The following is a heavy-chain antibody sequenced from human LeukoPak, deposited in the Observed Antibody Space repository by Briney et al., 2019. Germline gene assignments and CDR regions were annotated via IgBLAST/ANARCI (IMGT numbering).Heavy chain of an antibody. D-gene: IGHD5-18*01. J-gene: IGHJ4*02. CDR3: ARGAQLLDY. CDR1: GFSISTGYY. Sequence: PSETLSLTCSVSGFSISTGYYWGWIRQSPGKGLEWIGIMYHSGSTSYNPSLKSRVTISVDRSKNQFSLKLSSVTAADTAVYYCARGAQLLDYWGQGTLVTVSS. V-gene: IGHV4-38-2*02. CDR2: MYHSGST.